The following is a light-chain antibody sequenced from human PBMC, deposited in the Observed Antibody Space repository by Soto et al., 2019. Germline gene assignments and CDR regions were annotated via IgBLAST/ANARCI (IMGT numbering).Light chain of an antibody. CDR1: SSNIGSNT. CDR2: SNN. Sequence: QCVLTQPPSASGTPGQRVTISCSGSSSNIGSNTVNWYQQLPGTAPKLLIYSNNQRPSGVPDRFSGSKSGTSASLAISGLQSEDEADYYCAAWDDSLNGVLFGGGTKVTVL. CDR3: AAWDDSLNGVL. V-gene: IGLV1-44*01. J-gene: IGLJ2*01.